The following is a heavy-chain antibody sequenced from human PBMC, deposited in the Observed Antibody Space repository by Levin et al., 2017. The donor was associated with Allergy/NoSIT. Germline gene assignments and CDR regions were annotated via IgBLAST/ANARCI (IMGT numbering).Heavy chain of an antibody. CDR3: ARAHTPMVKGVIIMNQFDY. Sequence: GGSLRLSCKGSGYSFISYWIGWVRQMPGKGLEWMGIIYPGDSDTRYSPSFQGQVTISADKSISTAYLQWRSLKASDTAMYYCARAHTPMVKGVIIMNQFDYWGQGTLVTVSS. D-gene: IGHD3-10*01. J-gene: IGHJ4*02. CDR2: IYPGDSDT. CDR1: GYSFISYW. V-gene: IGHV5-51*01.